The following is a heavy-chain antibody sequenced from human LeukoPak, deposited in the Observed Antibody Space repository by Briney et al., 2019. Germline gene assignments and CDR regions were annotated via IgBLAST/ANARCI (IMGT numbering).Heavy chain of an antibody. Sequence: GGSLRLPCAASGFTFSSYSMNWVRQAPGKGLEWVSSISSSSSYIYYADSVKGRFTISRDNAKNSLYLQMNSLRAEDTAVYYCAREMIVVVPAAITRYYYGMDVWGQGTTVTVSS. CDR1: GFTFSSYS. CDR2: ISSSSSYI. D-gene: IGHD2-2*01. J-gene: IGHJ6*02. CDR3: AREMIVVVPAAITRYYYGMDV. V-gene: IGHV3-21*01.